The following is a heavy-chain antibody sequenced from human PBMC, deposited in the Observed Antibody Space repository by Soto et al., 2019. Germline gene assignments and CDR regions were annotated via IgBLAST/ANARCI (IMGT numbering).Heavy chain of an antibody. Sequence: QVQLVESGGGLVKPGGSLRLSCVVSGFIFSDYYMSWIRQAPGKGLELVSYINSSGSMIYYADSVKGRFTISRDNAQNSLFLQMNILTAEDTAVYYCARMYKYASDYWGQGTLVTVSS. J-gene: IGHJ4*02. V-gene: IGHV3-11*01. CDR2: INSSGSMI. D-gene: IGHD1-1*01. CDR1: GFIFSDYY. CDR3: ARMYKYASDY.